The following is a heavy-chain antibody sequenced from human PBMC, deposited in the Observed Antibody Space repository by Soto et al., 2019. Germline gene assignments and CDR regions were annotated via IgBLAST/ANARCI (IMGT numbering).Heavy chain of an antibody. CDR3: ARDIVVVPAPLGGMDV. J-gene: IGHJ6*02. D-gene: IGHD2-2*01. CDR1: VGTFSSYA. Sequence: AVQVSCMASVGTFSSYAISRVRQAPGQGLEWMGGIIPIFGTANYAQKFEGRVTITADESTSTAYMELSSLSAEDTAVYDCARDIVVVPAPLGGMDVWGQGTTVTVSS. CDR2: IIPIFGTA. V-gene: IGHV1-69*13.